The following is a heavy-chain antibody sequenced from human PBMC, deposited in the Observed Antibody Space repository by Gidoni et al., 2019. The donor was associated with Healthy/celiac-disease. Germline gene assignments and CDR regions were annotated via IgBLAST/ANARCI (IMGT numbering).Heavy chain of an antibody. CDR1: GYTFTGYY. V-gene: IGHV1-2*02. D-gene: IGHD3-16*01. CDR2: INPNSGGT. J-gene: IGHJ6*03. CDR3: ARGGRGGPIWYYHYYMDV. Sequence: QVQLVQSGAEVKKPGASVKVSCKASGYTFTGYYMHWVRQAPGQGLEWMGWINPNSGGTNYAQNFQGRVTMTRETSISTAYMELSRLGSDDTAVYYFARGGRGGPIWYYHYYMDVWGKGTTVTVSS.